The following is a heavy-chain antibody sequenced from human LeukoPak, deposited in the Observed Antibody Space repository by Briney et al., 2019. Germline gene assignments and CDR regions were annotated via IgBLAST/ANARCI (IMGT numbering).Heavy chain of an antibody. CDR1: GESFRDYY. CDR3: ARSYYYDSSGYFPSADWFDP. V-gene: IGHV4-34*01. J-gene: IGHJ5*02. CDR2: INHSGST. D-gene: IGHD3-22*01. Sequence: PSETLSLTCAVYGESFRDYYWSWIRQPPGKGLEWIGDINHSGSTNYNPSLKSPVTISVDTSKNQFSLKLSSVTAADTAVYYCARSYYYDSSGYFPSADWFDPWGQGTLVTVSS.